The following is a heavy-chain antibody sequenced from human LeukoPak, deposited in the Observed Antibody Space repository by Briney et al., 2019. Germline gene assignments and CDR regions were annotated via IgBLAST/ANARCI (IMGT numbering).Heavy chain of an antibody. CDR3: ARRAGYYGSGSYYNAGSYYFDY. CDR2: INHSGST. Sequence: PSETLSLTCTVSGGSISSYYWSWIRQPPGKGLEWIGEINHSGSTNYNPSLKSRVTISVDTSKNQFSLKLSSVTAADTAVYYCARRAGYYGSGSYYNAGSYYFDYWGQGTLVTVSS. J-gene: IGHJ4*02. V-gene: IGHV4-34*01. CDR1: GGSISSYY. D-gene: IGHD3-10*01.